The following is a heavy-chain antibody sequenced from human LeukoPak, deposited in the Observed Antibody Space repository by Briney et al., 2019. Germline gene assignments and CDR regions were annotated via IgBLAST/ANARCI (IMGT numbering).Heavy chain of an antibody. V-gene: IGHV4-38-2*02. CDR2: IYYTGST. CDR1: GYSISSGYY. Sequence: SETLSLTCTVSGYSISSGYYWGWIRQPPGKGLEWIGSIYYTGSTYYNPSLKSRVTISVDTSKNQFSLKLSSVTAADTAVYYCARLLYGGNYGYYYYYMDVWGKGTTVTVSS. CDR3: ARLLYGGNYGYYYYYMDV. D-gene: IGHD4-23*01. J-gene: IGHJ6*03.